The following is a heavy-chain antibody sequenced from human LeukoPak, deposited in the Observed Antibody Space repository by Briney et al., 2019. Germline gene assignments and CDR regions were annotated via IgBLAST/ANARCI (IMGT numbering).Heavy chain of an antibody. CDR2: IKQDGSEK. V-gene: IGHV3-7*01. D-gene: IGHD1-26*01. Sequence: GGSLRLSCAAAGFTFSNFWMSWVRQAPGKGLEWVANIKQDGSEKYYVDSVKGRFTISRDNSKNTLYLQMNSLRAEDTAVYYCAKRTFSGSYYWGQGTLVTVSS. CDR3: AKRTFSGSYY. J-gene: IGHJ4*02. CDR1: GFTFSNFW.